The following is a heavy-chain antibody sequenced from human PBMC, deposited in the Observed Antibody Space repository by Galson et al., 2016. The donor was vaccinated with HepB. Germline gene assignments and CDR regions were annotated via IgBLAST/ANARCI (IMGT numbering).Heavy chain of an antibody. D-gene: IGHD6-6*01. Sequence: SLRLSCAGSGFTFSRSGLNWVRQAPGKGLQWVSYISSSVSTIYYADSVKGRFTISRDNAKNSVYLEMHSLRDDDTAVYYCARELVRSAFDLWGQWTMVTVSS. CDR2: ISSSVSTI. CDR3: ARELVRSAFDL. CDR1: GFTFSRSG. V-gene: IGHV3-48*02. J-gene: IGHJ3*01.